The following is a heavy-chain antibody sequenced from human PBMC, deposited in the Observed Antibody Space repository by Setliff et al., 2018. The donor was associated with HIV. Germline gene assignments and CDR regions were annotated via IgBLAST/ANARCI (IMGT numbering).Heavy chain of an antibody. Sequence: QSGGSLRLSCAASGFTFSNYAMHWVRQAPGKGLECVSLMSYDGRDINYADSVKGRFTISRDNSKNTLYLQMNSLRPEDTAIYYCARDAKGGIDYWGQGTLVTVSS. D-gene: IGHD3-16*01. CDR3: ARDAKGGIDY. V-gene: IGHV3-30*04. CDR1: GFTFSNYA. J-gene: IGHJ4*02. CDR2: MSYDGRDI.